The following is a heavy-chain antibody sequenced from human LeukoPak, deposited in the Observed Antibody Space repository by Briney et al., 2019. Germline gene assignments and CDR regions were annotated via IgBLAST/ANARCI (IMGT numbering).Heavy chain of an antibody. V-gene: IGHV1-46*01. Sequence: ASVKVSCKASGYTFTGYYMHWVRQAPGQGLEWMGIIDPSGGSTNYAQKFQGRVTMTRDTSTSTVYMELSSLRSEDTAVYYCARVAATGGRDYYYYMDVWGKGTTVTVSS. D-gene: IGHD1-26*01. CDR3: ARVAATGGRDYYYYMDV. J-gene: IGHJ6*03. CDR1: GYTFTGYY. CDR2: IDPSGGST.